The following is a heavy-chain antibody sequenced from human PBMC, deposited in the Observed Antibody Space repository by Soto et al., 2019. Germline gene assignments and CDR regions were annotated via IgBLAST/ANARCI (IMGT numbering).Heavy chain of an antibody. D-gene: IGHD6-19*01. V-gene: IGHV4-59*01. J-gene: IGHJ4*02. CDR2: MYFRGST. CDR3: ARGSGWYFH. CDR1: GDSISGSS. Sequence: QVQLQESGPGLVKPSETLSLTCTVSGDSISGSSWSWIRQPPGKGLEWIAYMYFRGSTNYNPSLKSRVTISVDTSKNQFSLKLSYVTAADTAVYYCARGSGWYFHWGQGTLVTVSS.